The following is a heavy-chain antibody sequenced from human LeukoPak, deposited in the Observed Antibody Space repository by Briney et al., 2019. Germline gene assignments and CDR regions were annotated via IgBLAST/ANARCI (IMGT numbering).Heavy chain of an antibody. J-gene: IGHJ4*02. CDR2: ISSSGSTI. Sequence: PGGSLRLSCAASGFTFSSYEMNWVRQAPGKGLEWVSYISSSGSTIYYADSVKGRFTISRDNAKNSLYLQMNSLRAEDTAVYYCARSGGHYCSSTSCYRGGEMRGLIDYWGQGTLVTVSS. CDR3: ARSGGHYCSSTSCYRGGEMRGLIDY. CDR1: GFTFSSYE. D-gene: IGHD2-2*01. V-gene: IGHV3-48*03.